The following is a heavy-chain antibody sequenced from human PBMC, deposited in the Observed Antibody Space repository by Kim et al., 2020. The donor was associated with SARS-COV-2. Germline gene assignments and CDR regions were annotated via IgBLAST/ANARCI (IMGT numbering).Heavy chain of an antibody. D-gene: IGHD2-15*01. Sequence: CYADSEKGRFTISRDNSRNTLYLQMNSLRTEDTAVYYCARAPRISSGPGYGGQGTLVTVSS. J-gene: IGHJ4*02. V-gene: IGHV3-30*01. CDR3: ARAPRISSGPGY.